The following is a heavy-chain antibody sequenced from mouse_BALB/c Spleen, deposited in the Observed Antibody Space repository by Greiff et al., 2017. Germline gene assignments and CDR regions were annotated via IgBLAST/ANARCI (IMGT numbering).Heavy chain of an antibody. J-gene: IGHJ4*01. Sequence: VQLQQPGAELVRPGASVKLSCKASGYTFTSYWINWVKQRPGQGLEWIGKIYPSDSYTNYNQKFKDKATLTVDKSSSTAYMQLSSPTSEDSAVYYCTRMVRCVYAMDYWGQGTSVTVSS. CDR2: IYPSDSYT. V-gene: IGHV1-69*02. CDR3: TRMVRCVYAMDY. CDR1: GYTFTSYW. D-gene: IGHD2-3*01.